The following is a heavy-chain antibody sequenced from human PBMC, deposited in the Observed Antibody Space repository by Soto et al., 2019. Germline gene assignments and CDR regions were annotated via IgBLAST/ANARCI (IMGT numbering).Heavy chain of an antibody. D-gene: IGHD1-26*01. CDR2: IYYSGTT. CDR3: ARGPITGSQYSGGGYYFDS. Sequence: PSETLSLTCAVSGYSISSSNWWGWHRQPPGKRLERIGYIYYSGTTYYNPSLKSRVTMSVHTSNSQFSLELSSLTAADTAVYYCARGPITGSQYSGGGYYFDSWGQGTQVTVSS. V-gene: IGHV4-28*03. J-gene: IGHJ4*02. CDR1: GYSISSSNW.